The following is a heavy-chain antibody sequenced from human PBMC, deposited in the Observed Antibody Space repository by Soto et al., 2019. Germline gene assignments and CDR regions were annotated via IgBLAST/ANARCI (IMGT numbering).Heavy chain of an antibody. CDR1: GGSISSYY. D-gene: IGHD5-12*01. Sequence: QVQLQESGPGLVKPSETLSLTCTVSGGSISSYYWSWIRRPPGEGLEWIGYIYYSGSTNYNPSLKSRVTISVDTSKNQFSLKLYSVTAADTAVYYCARHRDGYNLFDYWGQGTLVTVSS. CDR3: ARHRDGYNLFDY. V-gene: IGHV4-59*01. J-gene: IGHJ4*02. CDR2: IYYSGST.